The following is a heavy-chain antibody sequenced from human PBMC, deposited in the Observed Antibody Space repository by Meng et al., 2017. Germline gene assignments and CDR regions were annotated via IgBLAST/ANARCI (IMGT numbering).Heavy chain of an antibody. CDR3: ARDLTVTTRGSRYFDY. D-gene: IGHD4-17*01. CDR1: GFTFSSYE. J-gene: IGHJ4*02. V-gene: IGHV3-48*03. CDR2: ISSSGSTI. Sequence: GESLKISCAASGFTFSSYEMNWVRQAPGKGLEWVSYISSSGSTIYYADSVKGRFTISRDNAKNSLYLQMNSLRAEDTAVYCCARDLTVTTRGSRYFDYWGQGTLVTVSS.